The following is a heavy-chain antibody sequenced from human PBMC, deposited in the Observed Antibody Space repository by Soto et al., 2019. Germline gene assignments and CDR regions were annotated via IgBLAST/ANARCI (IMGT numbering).Heavy chain of an antibody. D-gene: IGHD1-26*01. J-gene: IGHJ4*02. CDR3: ARFSGSYTRGLDY. CDR2: SRNKANSYST. Sequence: EVQLVESGGGLVQPGGSLRLSCAASGFTFSDHYMDWVRQAPGKGLEWVGRSRNKANSYSTEYAASVKGRFTISRDESKHSLYLQMNSLKPEDTAVYYCARFSGSYTRGLDYWGQGTLVTVSS. V-gene: IGHV3-72*01. CDR1: GFTFSDHY.